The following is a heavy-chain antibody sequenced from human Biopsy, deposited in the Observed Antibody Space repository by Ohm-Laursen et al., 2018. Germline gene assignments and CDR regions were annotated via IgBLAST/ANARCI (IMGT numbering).Heavy chain of an antibody. V-gene: IGHV1-8*01. Sequence: ATVKISCKASGYTFTTYYIHWVRQATGQGLEWMGWMNPDSGNTGYAQNFQGRVTMTRNTSISTAYMELSSLRSEDTAVYFCARADPPLFYYGSGSSNWFDPWGHGTLVTVSS. J-gene: IGHJ5*02. CDR1: GYTFTTYY. CDR2: MNPDSGNT. CDR3: ARADPPLFYYGSGSSNWFDP. D-gene: IGHD3-10*01.